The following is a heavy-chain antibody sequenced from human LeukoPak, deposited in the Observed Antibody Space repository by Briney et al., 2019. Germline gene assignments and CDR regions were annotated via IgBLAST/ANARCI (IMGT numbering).Heavy chain of an antibody. J-gene: IGHJ4*02. CDR2: IKPNSGDT. CDR1: AYPFSFHY. Sequence: ASVTVSFTPSAYPFSFHYINLVRHPPGQGLEWMGWIKPNSGDTNYAQKFQGRLTMTRDATISTVYMELNRLTSDDTAVYYCARGDEWELAIDFWGQGTLITVSS. V-gene: IGHV1-2*02. CDR3: ARGDEWELAIDF. D-gene: IGHD1-26*01.